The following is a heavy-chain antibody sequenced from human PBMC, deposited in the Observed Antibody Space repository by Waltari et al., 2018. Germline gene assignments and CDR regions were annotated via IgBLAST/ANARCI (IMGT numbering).Heavy chain of an antibody. CDR1: GFTFSSYW. CDR2: INRDGSSQ. V-gene: IGHV3-74*01. CDR3: ARLAYCGGDCYPSLGWFDP. Sequence: EVQLVESGGGLVQPGGSLRLSCAASGFTFSSYWMHWVRQAPGKGLVWVSRINRDGSSQSYADSVKGRFTISRDNAKNTLYLQMNSLRAEDTAVYYCARLAYCGGDCYPSLGWFDPWGQGTLVTVSS. J-gene: IGHJ5*02. D-gene: IGHD2-21*02.